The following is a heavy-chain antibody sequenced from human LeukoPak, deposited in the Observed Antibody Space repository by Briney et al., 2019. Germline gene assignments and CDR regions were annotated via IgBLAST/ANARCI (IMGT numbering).Heavy chain of an antibody. V-gene: IGHV3-21*01. Sequence: PGGSLRLSCAASGFTFNYYNMNWVRQAPGKGPEWVSFISATSTRIYYADAVKGRFTISRDNAKNSLYLQMNSLRAEDTAVYYCSRRLDYWGQGTLVTVSS. CDR1: GFTFNYYN. J-gene: IGHJ4*02. CDR2: ISATSTRI. CDR3: SRRLDY.